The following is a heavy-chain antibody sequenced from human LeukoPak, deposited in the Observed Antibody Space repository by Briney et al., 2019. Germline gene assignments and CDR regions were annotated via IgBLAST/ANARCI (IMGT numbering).Heavy chain of an antibody. D-gene: IGHD3-16*01. CDR2: IYYSGST. CDR1: GGSISSSSYY. J-gene: IGHJ3*02. CDR3: ARNLGAFDI. V-gene: IGHV4-39*01. Sequence: SETLSLTCTVSGGSISSSSYYWGWIRQPPGKGLEWIGSIYYSGSTYYNPSLKSRVTISVDTSKNQFSLKLSSVTAADTAVYYCARNLGAFDIWGQGTMVTVSS.